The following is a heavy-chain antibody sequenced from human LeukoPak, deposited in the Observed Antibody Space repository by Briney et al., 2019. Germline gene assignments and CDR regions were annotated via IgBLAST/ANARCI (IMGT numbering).Heavy chain of an antibody. CDR1: GFTFSSYG. D-gene: IGHD5-24*01. CDR2: IRYDGSNK. J-gene: IGHJ4*02. CDR3: ARGALSGEMATLQSPDFDY. V-gene: IGHV3-30*02. Sequence: PGGSLRLSCAASGFTFSSYGMHWVRQAPGKGLEWVAFIRYDGSNKYYADSVKGRFTISRDNSKNTLYLQMNSLRAEDTAVYYCARGALSGEMATLQSPDFDYWGQGTLVTVSS.